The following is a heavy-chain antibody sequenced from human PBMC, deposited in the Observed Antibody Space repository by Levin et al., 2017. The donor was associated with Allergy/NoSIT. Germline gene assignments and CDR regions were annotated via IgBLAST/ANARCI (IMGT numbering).Heavy chain of an antibody. V-gene: IGHV3-30*03. CDR1: GFIFSNYG. D-gene: IGHD1-14*01. Sequence: GGSLRLSCAASGFIFSNYGMHWVRQAPGKGLEWVAVTSYDGTDQYYADSVKGRFTVSRDNSRNTLYLKIDGLRDEDTAMYYCTRGGERTIMWSSDYWGQGSQVIVSS. CDR3: TRGGERTIMWSSDY. CDR2: TSYDGTDQ. J-gene: IGHJ4*02.